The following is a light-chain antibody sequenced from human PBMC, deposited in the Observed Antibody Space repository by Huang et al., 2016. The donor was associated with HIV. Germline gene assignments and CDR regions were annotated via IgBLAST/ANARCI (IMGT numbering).Light chain of an antibody. V-gene: IGKV3-11*01. J-gene: IGKJ2*01. CDR2: DAS. Sequence: EIVLKQSPATLSLSPGESATLSCRTSQLIFNYLARYQQRPCQARRLLIYDASNRATGVSASFSGSGSGTDFALTISNLEPEDFAVYYCQQRSAWPRTFGQGTKLEI. CDR1: QLIFNY. CDR3: QQRSAWPRT.